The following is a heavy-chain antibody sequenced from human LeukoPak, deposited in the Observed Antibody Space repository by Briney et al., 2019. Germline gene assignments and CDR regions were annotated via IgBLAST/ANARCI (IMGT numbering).Heavy chain of an antibody. CDR3: ARGPNYPSPSPFDY. Sequence: SETLSLTCSFSGTSINSYYWSWIRQPPGKGLEWIGYNYYSGITNYNPSLKSRVTISVDTSKNQFSLKLSSVTAADTAVYYCARGPNYPSPSPFDYWGQGTLVTVSS. D-gene: IGHD5-24*01. CDR2: NYYSGIT. J-gene: IGHJ4*02. CDR1: GTSINSYY. V-gene: IGHV4-59*08.